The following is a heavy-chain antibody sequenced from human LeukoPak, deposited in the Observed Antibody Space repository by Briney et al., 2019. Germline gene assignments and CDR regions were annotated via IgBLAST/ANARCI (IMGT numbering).Heavy chain of an antibody. CDR2: IWYDGSNK. CDR1: GFTFSSYG. D-gene: IGHD1-26*01. Sequence: GGSLRLPCAASGFTFSSYGMHWVRQAPGKGLEWVAVIWYDGSNKYYADSVKGRFTISRDNSKNTLYLQMNSLRAEDTAVYYCAREPVGATTDKYYFDYWGQGTLVTVSS. J-gene: IGHJ4*02. CDR3: AREPVGATTDKYYFDY. V-gene: IGHV3-33*01.